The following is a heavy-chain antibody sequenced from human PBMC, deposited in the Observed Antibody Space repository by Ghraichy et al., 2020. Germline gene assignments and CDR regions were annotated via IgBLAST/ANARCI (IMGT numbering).Heavy chain of an antibody. V-gene: IGHV1-18*01. Sequence: KLQGRVTMTTDTSTSTAYMELRSLRSDDTAVYYCARDDRIAAAVPYHYWGQGTLVTVSS. CDR3: ARDDRIAAAVPYHY. J-gene: IGHJ4*02. D-gene: IGHD6-13*01.